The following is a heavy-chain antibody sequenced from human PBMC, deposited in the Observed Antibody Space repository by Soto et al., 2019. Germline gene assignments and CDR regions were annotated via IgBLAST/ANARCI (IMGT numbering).Heavy chain of an antibody. Sequence: GGSLRLSCAASGFTFSPHAMNWVRQAPGKGLEWVSSISGSGDSTYAGSVKGRFTISRDNSKDTLYLQMNSLRAEDTAVYYCARAWRSVSPTFECSHGLDVWGQGTTVTVSS. CDR1: GFTFSPHA. V-gene: IGHV3-23*01. J-gene: IGHJ6*02. CDR2: ISGSGDST. D-gene: IGHD2-15*01. CDR3: ARAWRSVSPTFECSHGLDV.